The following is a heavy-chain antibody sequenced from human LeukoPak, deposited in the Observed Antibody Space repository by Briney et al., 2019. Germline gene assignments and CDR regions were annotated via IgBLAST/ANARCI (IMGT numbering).Heavy chain of an antibody. D-gene: IGHD2-2*01. Sequence: GGSLRLSCAASGFTFSSYAMNWVRQAPGKGLEWISYISSSGSTIYYADSVKGRFTISRDNAKNSLYLQMNSLRDEDTAVYYCATQRWGYCSSTSCPPEGWGQGTLVTVSS. CDR2: ISSSGSTI. J-gene: IGHJ4*02. V-gene: IGHV3-48*02. CDR3: ATQRWGYCSSTSCPPEG. CDR1: GFTFSSYA.